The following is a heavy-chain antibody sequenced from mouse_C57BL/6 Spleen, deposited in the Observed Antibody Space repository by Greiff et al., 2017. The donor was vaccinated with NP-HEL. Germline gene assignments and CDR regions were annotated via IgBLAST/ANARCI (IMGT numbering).Heavy chain of an antibody. D-gene: IGHD2-3*01. CDR1: GYTFTSYW. V-gene: IGHV1-52*01. CDR3: ARGIYDGLYYFDY. J-gene: IGHJ2*01. CDR2: IDPSDSET. Sequence: VKLVESGAELVRPGSSVKLSCKASGYTFTSYWMHWVKQRPIQGLEWIGNIDPSDSETHYNQKFKDKATLTVDKSSSTAYMQLSSLTSEDSAVYYCARGIYDGLYYFDYWGQGTTLTVSS.